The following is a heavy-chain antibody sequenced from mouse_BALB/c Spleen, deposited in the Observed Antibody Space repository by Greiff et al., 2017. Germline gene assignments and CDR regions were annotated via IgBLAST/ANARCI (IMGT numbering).Heavy chain of an antibody. CDR2: ISYDGSN. CDR1: GYSITSGYY. D-gene: IGHD2-3*01. Sequence: EVKLMESGPGLVKPSPSLSLTCSVTGYSITSGYYWNWIRQFPGNKLEWMGYISYDGSNNYNPSLKNRISITRDTSKNQFFLKLNSVTTEDTATYYCARGWLLLDYWGQGTTLTVSS. CDR3: ARGWLLLDY. V-gene: IGHV3-6*02. J-gene: IGHJ2*01.